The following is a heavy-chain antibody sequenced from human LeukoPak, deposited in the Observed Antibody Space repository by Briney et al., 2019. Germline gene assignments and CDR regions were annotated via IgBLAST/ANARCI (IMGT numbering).Heavy chain of an antibody. CDR2: ISTNGGST. Sequence: PGGSLRLSCPASGFTFSSYALHWVRQAPGKGLEYVSVISTNGGSTYYADSVKGRFTVSRDNSKNTMYLQMSSLRPEDTAVYYCVRNGVMKDIAVVVTATWLDFWGQGTLVTVSS. CDR1: GFTFSSYA. D-gene: IGHD2-15*01. CDR3: VRNGVMKDIAVVVTATWLDF. V-gene: IGHV3-64D*09. J-gene: IGHJ4*02.